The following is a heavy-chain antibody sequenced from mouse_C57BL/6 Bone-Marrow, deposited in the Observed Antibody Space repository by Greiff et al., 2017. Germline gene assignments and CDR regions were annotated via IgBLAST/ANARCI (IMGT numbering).Heavy chain of an antibody. CDR1: GYAFSSSW. CDR3: ARSWDEGY. J-gene: IGHJ2*01. Sequence: QVQLQQSGPELVKPGASVKISCKASGYAFSSSWMNWVKQRPGKGLEWIGRIYPGDGDTNYNGKFKGKATLTADKSSSTAYMQLSSLTSEDSAVYFCARSWDEGYWGQGTTLTVSS. CDR2: IYPGDGDT. D-gene: IGHD4-1*01. V-gene: IGHV1-82*01.